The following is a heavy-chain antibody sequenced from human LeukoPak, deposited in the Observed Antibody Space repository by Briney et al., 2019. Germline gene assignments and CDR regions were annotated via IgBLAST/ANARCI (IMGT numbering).Heavy chain of an antibody. CDR3: AKGEYSRPVALFDY. D-gene: IGHD6-6*01. Sequence: GGSLRLSCAASGFTFDDYAMHWVRQAPGKGLEWVSGISWSSGSIGYADSVKGRFTISRDNAKNSLYLQMNSLRAEDTALYYCAKGEYSRPVALFDYWGQGTLVTVSS. CDR1: GFTFDDYA. CDR2: ISWSSGSI. J-gene: IGHJ4*02. V-gene: IGHV3-9*01.